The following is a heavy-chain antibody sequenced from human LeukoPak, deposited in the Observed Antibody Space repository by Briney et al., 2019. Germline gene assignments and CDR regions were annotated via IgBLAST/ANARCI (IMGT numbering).Heavy chain of an antibody. CDR2: IRYDAINV. J-gene: IGHJ4*02. D-gene: IGHD3-3*01. V-gene: IGHV3-30*02. Sequence: GGSLRLSCAASGFTFRSHGIHWVRQAPGKGLEWVAFIRYDAINVYFADSVKGRVTISRDNLKNTLYLQMSSLRPEDAAVYYCAKDRSEWLLRGGSFDHWGQGTLVTVSS. CDR1: GFTFRSHG. CDR3: AKDRSEWLLRGGSFDH.